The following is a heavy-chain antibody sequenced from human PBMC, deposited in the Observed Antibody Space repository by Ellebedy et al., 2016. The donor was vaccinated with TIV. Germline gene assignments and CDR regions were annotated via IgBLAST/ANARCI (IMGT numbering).Heavy chain of an antibody. CDR2: IYHTGNT. Sequence: SETLSLXXAVSGLPIRSDNWWGWVRQPPGKGLEWIGYIYHTGNTFYSSSLERRVTMSVDTSKNRISLALNSVTAVDTAIYYCVRKKGGMGYLDSWGQGTMVTVSS. V-gene: IGHV4-28*01. D-gene: IGHD3-16*01. CDR1: GLPIRSDNW. J-gene: IGHJ4*02. CDR3: VRKKGGMGYLDS.